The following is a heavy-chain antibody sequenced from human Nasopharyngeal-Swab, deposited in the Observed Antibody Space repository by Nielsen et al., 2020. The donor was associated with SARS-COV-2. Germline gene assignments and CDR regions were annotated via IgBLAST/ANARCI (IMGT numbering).Heavy chain of an antibody. V-gene: IGHV4-38-2*01. CDR1: GSSISSGYY. CDR3: ARQVVVETHNFDY. Sequence: SETLSLTCAVSGSSISSGYYWGWIRQPPGKGLEWIGSIYHSGSTYYNPSLKSRVTISVDTSKNQFSLKLSSVTAADTAVYYCARQVVVETHNFDYWGQGTLVTVSS. J-gene: IGHJ4*02. CDR2: IYHSGST. D-gene: IGHD2-21*01.